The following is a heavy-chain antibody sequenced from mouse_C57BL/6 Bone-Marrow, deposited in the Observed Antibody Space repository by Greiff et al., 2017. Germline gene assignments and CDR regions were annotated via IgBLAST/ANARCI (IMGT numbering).Heavy chain of an antibody. V-gene: IGHV2-9-1*01. CDR1: GFSLTSYA. J-gene: IGHJ1*03. CDR3: ARNSGSSYYWYFDV. D-gene: IGHD1-1*01. Sequence: VQLKDSGPGLVAPSQSLSITCTVSGFSLTSYAISWVRQPPGKGLEWLGVIWTGGGTNYNSALKSRLSISKDNSKSQVFLKMNSLQTDDTARYYCARNSGSSYYWYFDVWGTGTTVTVSS. CDR2: IWTGGGT.